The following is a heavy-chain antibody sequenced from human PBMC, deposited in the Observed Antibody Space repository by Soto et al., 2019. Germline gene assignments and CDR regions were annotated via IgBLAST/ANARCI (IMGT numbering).Heavy chain of an antibody. V-gene: IGHV3-21*01. CDR3: ARDPSPYDFWSGYSVWGLDY. J-gene: IGHJ4*02. Sequence: LRLSCAASGFTFSSYMMNWVRQAPGKGLEWVSYISSSSDYKYYADSVKGRFTISRDNAKNSVYLQMNSLRAEDTAVYYCARDPSPYDFWSGYSVWGLDYWGQGTPVTSPQ. CDR1: GFTFSSYM. CDR2: ISSSSDYK. D-gene: IGHD3-3*01.